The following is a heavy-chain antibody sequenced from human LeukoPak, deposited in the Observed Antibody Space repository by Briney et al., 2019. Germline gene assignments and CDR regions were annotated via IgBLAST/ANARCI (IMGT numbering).Heavy chain of an antibody. J-gene: IGHJ4*02. CDR1: GFTFDDYA. V-gene: IGHV3-9*01. CDR3: AKDTHPRPQYYFDY. Sequence: PGGSLRLSCAASGFTFDDYARHWVRQAPGKGLEWVSGISWNSGSIGYADSVKGRFTISRDNAKNSLYLQMNSLRAEDTALYYCAKDTHPRPQYYFDYWGQGTLVTVSS. CDR2: ISWNSGSI.